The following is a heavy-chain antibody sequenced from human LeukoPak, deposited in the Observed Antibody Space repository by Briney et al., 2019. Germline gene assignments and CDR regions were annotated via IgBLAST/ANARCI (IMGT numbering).Heavy chain of an antibody. CDR2: IIPILGIA. V-gene: IGHV1-69*04. CDR1: GGTFSSYA. CDR3: ASASEWEDYGEPGGDY. Sequence: GSSVKVSCKASGGTFSSYAISWVRQAPGQGLEWMGRIIPILGIANYAQKFQGRVTITADKSTSTAYMELSSLRSEDTAVYYCASASEWEDYGEPGGDYWGQGTLVTVSS. D-gene: IGHD4-17*01. J-gene: IGHJ4*02.